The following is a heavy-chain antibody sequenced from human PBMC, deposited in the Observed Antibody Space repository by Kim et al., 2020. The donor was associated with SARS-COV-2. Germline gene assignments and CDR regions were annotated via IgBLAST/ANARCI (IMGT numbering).Heavy chain of an antibody. CDR2: ISWNSGSI. CDR1: GFTFDDYA. Sequence: GGSLRLSCAASGFTFDDYAMHWVRQAPGKGLEWVSGISWNSGSIGYADSVKGRFTISRDNAKNSLYLQMNSLRAEDTALYYCAKAECGGDNLYLSREEGPCFFGYWGQGTLVTVST. CDR3: AKAECGGDNLYLSREEGPCFFGY. J-gene: IGHJ4*02. D-gene: IGHD2-21*02. V-gene: IGHV3-9*01.